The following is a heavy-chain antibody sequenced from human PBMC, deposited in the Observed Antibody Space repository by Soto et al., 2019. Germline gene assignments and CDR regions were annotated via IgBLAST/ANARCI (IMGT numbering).Heavy chain of an antibody. J-gene: IGHJ4*02. Sequence: SGHTLVNPTQTLTLTCTFSGFSLSTSGMCVSWIRQPPGKALEWLALIDWDDDKYYSTSLKTRLTISKDTSKNKVVLTMTNMDPVDTATYYCARTHFNPIFTWYFDYWGQGSLVTVSS. CDR1: GFSLSTSGMC. CDR3: ARTHFNPIFTWYFDY. CDR2: IDWDDDK. D-gene: IGHD3-3*01. V-gene: IGHV2-70*01.